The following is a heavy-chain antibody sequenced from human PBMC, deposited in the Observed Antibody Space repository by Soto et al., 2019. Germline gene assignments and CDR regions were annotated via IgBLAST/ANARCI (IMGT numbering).Heavy chain of an antibody. Sequence: GGSLRLSCAASGFTFSSYAMSWVRQAPGKGLEWVALISYDGSNKYYADSVKGRFTISRDNSKNTLYLQMNSLRAEDTAVYYCARDYYGSGSYHHYFDYWGQGTLVTVSS. CDR1: GFTFSSYA. CDR2: ISYDGSNK. D-gene: IGHD3-10*01. V-gene: IGHV3-30-3*01. CDR3: ARDYYGSGSYHHYFDY. J-gene: IGHJ4*02.